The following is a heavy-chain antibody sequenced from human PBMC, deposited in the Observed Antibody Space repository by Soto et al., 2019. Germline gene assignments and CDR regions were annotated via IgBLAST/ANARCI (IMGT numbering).Heavy chain of an antibody. V-gene: IGHV4-59*08. D-gene: IGHD7-27*01. J-gene: IGHJ4*02. CDR1: GGSISGYY. Sequence: SETLSLTCTVSGGSISGYYWSWIRQPPGKGLEWIGYMYNTGSTVYNPSFKSRVTTSVDTSKNQFSLKLNSVTAADTAVYYCARPGRDWGSLEYWGQGTRVTVSS. CDR3: ARPGRDWGSLEY. CDR2: MYNTGST.